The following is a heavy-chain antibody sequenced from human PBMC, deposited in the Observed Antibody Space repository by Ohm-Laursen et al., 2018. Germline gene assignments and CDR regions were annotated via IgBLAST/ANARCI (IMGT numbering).Heavy chain of an antibody. J-gene: IGHJ5*02. CDR2: ISSSGSTI. CDR3: ARVSRGTLQSP. Sequence: SLRLSCAAFGFTFSDYYMSWIRQAPGTGLEWVSYISSSGSTIYYADSVKGRFTISRDNAKNSLYLQMNSLRAEDTAVYYCARVSRGTLQSPWGQGTLVTVSS. V-gene: IGHV3-11*01. D-gene: IGHD5-24*01. CDR1: GFTFSDYY.